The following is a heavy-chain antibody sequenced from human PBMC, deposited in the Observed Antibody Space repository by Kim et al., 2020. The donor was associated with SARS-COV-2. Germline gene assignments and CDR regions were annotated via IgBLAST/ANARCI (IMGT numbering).Heavy chain of an antibody. J-gene: IGHJ6*02. CDR1: GFTFSSYE. Sequence: GGSLRLSCAASGFTFSSYEMNWVRQAPGKGLEWVSYISSSGSTIYYADSVKGRFTISRDNAKNSLYLQMNSLRAEDTAVYYCAREMGGSKISGYDDPYYYYGMDVWGQVTTVTVSS. CDR3: AREMGGSKISGYDDPYYYYGMDV. D-gene: IGHD5-12*01. CDR2: ISSSGSTI. V-gene: IGHV3-48*03.